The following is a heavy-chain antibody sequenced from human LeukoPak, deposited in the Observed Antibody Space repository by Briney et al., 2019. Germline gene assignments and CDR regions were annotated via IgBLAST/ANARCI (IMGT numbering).Heavy chain of an antibody. CDR2: TYYRSKWYN. CDR1: GDSVSSNTPA. J-gene: IGHJ4*02. V-gene: IGHV6-1*01. D-gene: IGHD6-13*01. CDR3: ARQQRGAFDY. Sequence: SQTLSLACAISGDSVSSNTPAWNWIRQSPSRGLEWLGRTYYRSKWYNDYAVSVRSRIAINPDTAKNQFSLQLNSVTPEDTAVYYCARQQRGAFDYWGQGTLVTVSS.